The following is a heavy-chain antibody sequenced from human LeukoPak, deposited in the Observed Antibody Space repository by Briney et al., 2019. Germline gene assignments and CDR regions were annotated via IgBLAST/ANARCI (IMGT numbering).Heavy chain of an antibody. D-gene: IGHD6-19*01. J-gene: IGHJ4*02. CDR3: AGEGSGWLPNF. CDR2: ISSGSSTI. V-gene: IGHV3-48*04. CDR1: GFTFSTYG. Sequence: GGSLRLSCAASGFTFSTYGMNWVRQAPGKGLEWVSYISSGSSTIYYADSVKGRFTISRDNAKNSLYLQMNSLRAEDTAIYYCAGEGSGWLPNFWGQGTLVTVSS.